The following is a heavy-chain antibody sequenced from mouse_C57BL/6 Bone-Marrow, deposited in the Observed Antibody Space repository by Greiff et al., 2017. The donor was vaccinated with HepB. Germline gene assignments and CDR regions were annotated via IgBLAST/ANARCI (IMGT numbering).Heavy chain of an antibody. CDR3: ARGETTSRYFDV. V-gene: IGHV1-18*01. CDR2: INPNNGGT. Sequence: EVKLMESGPELVKPGASVKIPCKASGYTFTDYNMDWVKQSHGKSLEWIGDINPNNGGTIYNQKFKGKATLTVDKSSSTAYMELRSLTSEDTAVYYCARGETTSRYFDVWGTGTTVTVSS. J-gene: IGHJ1*03. D-gene: IGHD1-1*01. CDR1: GYTFTDYN.